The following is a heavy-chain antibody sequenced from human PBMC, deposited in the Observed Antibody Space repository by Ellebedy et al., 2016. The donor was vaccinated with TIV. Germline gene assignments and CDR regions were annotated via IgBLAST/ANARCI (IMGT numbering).Heavy chain of an antibody. CDR1: GGTFSSYA. D-gene: IGHD3-22*01. CDR3: AKDSSGYYYH. CDR2: IIPIFGTA. V-gene: IGHV1-69*13. Sequence: SVKVSCXASGGTFSSYAISWVRQAPGQGLEWMGGIIPIFGTANYAQKFQGRVTITADESTSTAYMELSSLRSEDTAVYYCAKDSSGYYYHWGQGTLVTVSS. J-gene: IGHJ5*02.